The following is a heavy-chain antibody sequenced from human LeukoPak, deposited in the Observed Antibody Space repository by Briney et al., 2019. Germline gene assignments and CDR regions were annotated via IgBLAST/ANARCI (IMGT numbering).Heavy chain of an antibody. D-gene: IGHD2-15*01. CDR2: INPSGGST. Sequence: GASVKVSCKASGYTFTSYYMHWVRQAPGQGLEWMGIINPSGGSTSYAQKFQGRVTMTRDTSTSTVYMELSSLRSEDTAVYYCARDPVRYCSGGSCSYYFDYWGQGTLVTVSS. J-gene: IGHJ4*02. V-gene: IGHV1-46*01. CDR1: GYTFTSYY. CDR3: ARDPVRYCSGGSCSYYFDY.